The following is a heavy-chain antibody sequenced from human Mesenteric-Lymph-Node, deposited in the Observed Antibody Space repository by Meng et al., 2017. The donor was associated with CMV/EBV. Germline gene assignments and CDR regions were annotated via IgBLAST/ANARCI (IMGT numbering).Heavy chain of an antibody. Sequence: GESLKISCAASGFRLSTYTMNWVRQTPGKGLEWVSSITRSSTYIYYADSVKGRFTISRDNAKNSLYLQMNSLRAEDTAVYYCAKEGFYCSSTSCYKYFQHWGQDTLVTVSS. D-gene: IGHD2-2*02. CDR2: ITRSSTYI. CDR1: GFRLSTYT. V-gene: IGHV3-21*04. J-gene: IGHJ1*01. CDR3: AKEGFYCSSTSCYKYFQH.